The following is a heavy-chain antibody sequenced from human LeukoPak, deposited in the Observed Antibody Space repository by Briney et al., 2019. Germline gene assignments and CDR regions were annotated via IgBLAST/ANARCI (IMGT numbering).Heavy chain of an antibody. CDR1: GFTFSSFG. V-gene: IGHV3-30*18. D-gene: IGHD3-10*01. CDR2: ISYDESNI. J-gene: IGHJ5*01. CDR3: AKDFGSGSYADAVGS. Sequence: GGSLRLSCAASGFTFSSFGMQWVRQAPGKGLEWVAVISYDESNIYYADSVKGRFTISRDNSKSTLYLQMNSLRGEDTAVYYCAKDFGSGSYADAVGSWGQGTLITVSS.